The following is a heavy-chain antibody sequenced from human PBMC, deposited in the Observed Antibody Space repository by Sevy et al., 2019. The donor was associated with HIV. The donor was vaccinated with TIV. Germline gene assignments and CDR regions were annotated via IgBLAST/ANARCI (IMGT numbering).Heavy chain of an antibody. CDR1: GYTLNNYG. CDR2: ITACKDNT. D-gene: IGHD3-3*01. J-gene: IGHJ6*02. Sequence: ASVKVSCKASGYTLNNYGISWVRQAPGQGLEWIGWITACKDNTNYAQNFQGRVTMTTDTSTSTAYMELRSLRSDDTAVYYCTRVDPYYEFGDVWGQGTTVTVSS. V-gene: IGHV1-18*01. CDR3: TRVDPYYEFGDV.